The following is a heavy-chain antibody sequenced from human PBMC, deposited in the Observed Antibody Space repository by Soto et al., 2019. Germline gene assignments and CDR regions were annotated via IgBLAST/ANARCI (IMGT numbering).Heavy chain of an antibody. J-gene: IGHJ4*02. D-gene: IGHD1-7*01. CDR1: CGSISSYH. CDR3: ARESGDNWDYEAY. V-gene: IGHV4-4*07. Sequence: SETLSLTCTFSCGSISSYHWSWIRQSAGKGLEWIGRIYTSGNTHYNPSLKSRVTVSIDTSKNQFFLTVNSVTAADSAVYYCARESGDNWDYEAYWGQGTPVTVSS. CDR2: IYTSGNT.